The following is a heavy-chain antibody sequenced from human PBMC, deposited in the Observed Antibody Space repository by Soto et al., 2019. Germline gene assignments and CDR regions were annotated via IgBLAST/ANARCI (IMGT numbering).Heavy chain of an antibody. CDR3: KNYSGKTESFQH. CDR2: ISGSGTYI. J-gene: IGHJ1*01. Sequence: PGGSLRLSCAASGFTFSSYSMNWVRQAPGKGLEWVSSISGSGTYINYADSVKGRFTISRDNAKNSLYLQMNSLRAEDTAVYYCKNYSGKTESFQHWGQGNLVTVSS. V-gene: IGHV3-21*01. CDR1: GFTFSSYS. D-gene: IGHD1-26*01.